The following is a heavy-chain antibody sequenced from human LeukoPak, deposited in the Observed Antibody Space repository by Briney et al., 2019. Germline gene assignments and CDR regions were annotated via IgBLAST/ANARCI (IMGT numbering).Heavy chain of an antibody. CDR3: AKGVSGYSSSRIPDY. Sequence: PGGSLRLSCAASGFTFSSYWMGWVRRAPGKGLEWLANIKPDGGDKYYADSVKGRFTISRDNAKNSLYLQMNSLRAEDTALYYCAKGVSGYSSSRIPDYWGQGTLVTVSS. J-gene: IGHJ4*02. D-gene: IGHD5-18*01. CDR1: GFTFSSYW. V-gene: IGHV3-7*03. CDR2: IKPDGGDK.